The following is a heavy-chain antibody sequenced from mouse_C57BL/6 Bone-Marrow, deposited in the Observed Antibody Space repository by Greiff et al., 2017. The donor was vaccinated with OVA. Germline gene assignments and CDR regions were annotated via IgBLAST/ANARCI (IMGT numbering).Heavy chain of an antibody. V-gene: IGHV1-82*01. CDR2: IYPGDGDT. Sequence: QVQLQQSGPELVKPGASVKISCKASGYAFGSSWMNWVKQRPGKGLEWIGRIYPGDGDTNYNGKFKGKATLTADKSSSTAYMQLSSLTSEYSAVYFCARYGNYHVYFDYWGQGTTLTVSS. CDR1: GYAFGSSW. CDR3: ARYGNYHVYFDY. J-gene: IGHJ2*01. D-gene: IGHD2-1*01.